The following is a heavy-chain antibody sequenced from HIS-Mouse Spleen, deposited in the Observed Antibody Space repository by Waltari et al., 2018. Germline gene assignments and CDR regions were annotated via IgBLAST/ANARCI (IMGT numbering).Heavy chain of an antibody. CDR3: AREIPYSSSWYDWYFDL. Sequence: QLQLQESGPGLVKPSETLSPTCTVSGGSISSSSYHGGWIRQPPGKGLEWIGSIYYSGSTYYNPSLKSRVTISVDTSKNQFSLKLSSVTAADTAVYYCAREIPYSSSWYDWYFDLWGRGTLVTVSS. CDR2: IYYSGST. CDR1: GGSISSSSYH. D-gene: IGHD6-13*01. V-gene: IGHV4-39*07. J-gene: IGHJ2*01.